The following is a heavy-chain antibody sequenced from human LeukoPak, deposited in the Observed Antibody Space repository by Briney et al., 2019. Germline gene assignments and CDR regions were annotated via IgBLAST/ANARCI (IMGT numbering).Heavy chain of an antibody. V-gene: IGHV3-33*01. CDR3: VRMDSRTWSRPAAFDI. Sequence: GTSLRLSCAASGFTFSNYGMHWVRQAPGKVLEWVAVIWYDGTNKYYVDSVKGRFAISRDNSKNTLYLQMNSLRPEDTALYYCVRMDSRTWSRPAAFDIWGRGTMVTVSS. CDR2: IWYDGTNK. D-gene: IGHD6-13*01. CDR1: GFTFSNYG. J-gene: IGHJ3*02.